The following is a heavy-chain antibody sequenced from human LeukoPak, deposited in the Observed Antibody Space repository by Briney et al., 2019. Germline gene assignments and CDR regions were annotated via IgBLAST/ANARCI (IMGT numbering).Heavy chain of an antibody. CDR1: GGSINNYY. V-gene: IGHV4-59*01. Sequence: KSSETLSLTCTVSGGSINNYYWSWIRQPPGKGLEWIGSIFYSGSTNYNPSLKSRVIISVDTSKNQFSLKLSSVTAADTAVYYCAREDYSGGNNWFDFWGQGTLVTVSS. CDR2: IFYSGST. J-gene: IGHJ5*01. D-gene: IGHD4-11*01. CDR3: AREDYSGGNNWFDF.